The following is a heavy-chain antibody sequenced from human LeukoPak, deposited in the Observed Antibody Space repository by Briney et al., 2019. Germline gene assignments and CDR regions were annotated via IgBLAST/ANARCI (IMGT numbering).Heavy chain of an antibody. CDR2: VGASGEST. CDR3: ARVRTRWELLPEY. V-gene: IGHV3-23*01. D-gene: IGHD1-26*01. Sequence: GGSLRLSCAASGFTFSVAAMTWVRQAPGKGLEWVSLVGASGESTYYADSVKGRFTISRDNSKNTLSLQMNSLRVEDTAVYYCARVRTRWELLPEYWGQGTLVTVSS. J-gene: IGHJ4*02. CDR1: GFTFSVAA.